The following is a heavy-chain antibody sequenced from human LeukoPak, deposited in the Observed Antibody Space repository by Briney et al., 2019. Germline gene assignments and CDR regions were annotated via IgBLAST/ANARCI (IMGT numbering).Heavy chain of an antibody. D-gene: IGHD3-22*01. CDR2: IKQDGSEK. Sequence: PGGSLRLSCAASGFTFSSYAMSWVRQAPGKGLEWVANIKQDGSEKYYVDSVKSRFTIPRDNAKNSLYLQMNSLRAEDTAVYYCARVLRTYYYDSSGYALDYWGQGTLVTVSS. CDR3: ARVLRTYYYDSSGYALDY. CDR1: GFTFSSYA. V-gene: IGHV3-7*01. J-gene: IGHJ4*02.